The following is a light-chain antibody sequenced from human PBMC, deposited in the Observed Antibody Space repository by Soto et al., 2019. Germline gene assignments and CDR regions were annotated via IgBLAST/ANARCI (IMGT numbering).Light chain of an antibody. CDR2: RDD. CDR1: SSNIGNNY. J-gene: IGLJ2*01. Sequence: QSVLTQPPSASGTPGQRVTISCSGSSSNIGNNYVYWYQQFPGTAPQFLIYRDDQRSSGVPDRFSGSKSGTSASLAISGLLSEDEATYYCAAWDDSLSGRLVFGGGTKLSVL. V-gene: IGLV1-47*01. CDR3: AAWDDSLSGRLV.